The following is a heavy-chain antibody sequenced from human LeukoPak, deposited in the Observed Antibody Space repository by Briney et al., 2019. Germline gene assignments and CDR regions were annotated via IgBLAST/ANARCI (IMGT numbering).Heavy chain of an antibody. D-gene: IGHD5-18*01. Sequence: SETLSLTCTVSGGSVSSGSYYWIWIRQPPGKGLEWIRYIYYSRSTNYNPSLKSRVTISVDKYKNLFSLKLRSVTAGGTAVDFCARGYGYRRYFGYWGQGTLVTVSS. V-gene: IGHV4-61*01. CDR1: GGSVSSGSYY. J-gene: IGHJ4*02. CDR3: ARGYGYRRYFGY. CDR2: IYYSRST.